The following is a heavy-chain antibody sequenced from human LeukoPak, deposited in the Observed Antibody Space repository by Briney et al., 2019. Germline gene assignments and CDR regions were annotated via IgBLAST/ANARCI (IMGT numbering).Heavy chain of an antibody. CDR3: AKDREYSYVYDAFDI. CDR2: MSGSGGST. Sequence: GGSLRLSCAASGFTFATYAMSWVRQAPGKGLEWVSGMSGSGGSTYYADSVKGRFTISRDNSKNTLYLQMNTLRAEDTAVYYCAKDREYSYVYDAFDIWGQGTLVTVSS. D-gene: IGHD3-16*01. CDR1: GFTFATYA. J-gene: IGHJ3*02. V-gene: IGHV3-23*01.